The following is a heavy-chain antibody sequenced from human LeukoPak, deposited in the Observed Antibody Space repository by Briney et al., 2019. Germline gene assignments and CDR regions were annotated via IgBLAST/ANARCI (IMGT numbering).Heavy chain of an antibody. CDR3: ARENKGGGGAFDI. CDR2: IYYSGST. Sequence: SETLSLTCTVSGGSISSSSYYWGWIRQPPGKGLEWIGSIYYSGSTYYNPSLKSRVTISVDTSKNQFSLKLSSVTAADTAVYYCARENKGGGGAFDIWAKGTMVTVSS. CDR1: GGSISSSSYY. V-gene: IGHV4-39*07. D-gene: IGHD2-15*01. J-gene: IGHJ3*02.